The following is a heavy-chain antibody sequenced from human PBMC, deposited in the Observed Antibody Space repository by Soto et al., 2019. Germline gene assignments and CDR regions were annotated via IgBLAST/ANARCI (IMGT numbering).Heavy chain of an antibody. CDR3: ARQAGYCSSTSCYQVWFDP. D-gene: IGHD2-2*01. CDR2: IYYSGST. V-gene: IGHV4-39*01. J-gene: IGHJ5*02. CDR1: GGSISSSSYY. Sequence: SETLSLTCTVSGGSISSSSYYWGWIRQPPGKGLEWIGSIYYSGSTYYNPSLKSRVTISVDTSENQFSLKLSSVTAADTAVYYCARQAGYCSSTSCYQVWFDPWGQGTLVTVSS.